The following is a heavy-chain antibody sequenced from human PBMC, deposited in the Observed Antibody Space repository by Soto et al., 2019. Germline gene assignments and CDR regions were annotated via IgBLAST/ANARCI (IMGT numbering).Heavy chain of an antibody. D-gene: IGHD6-13*01. CDR2: IYYSGST. CDR1: GGSISSYY. CDR3: ARHLVAAGIY. J-gene: IGHJ4*02. V-gene: IGHV4-39*01. Sequence: PSETLSLTCTVSGGSISSYYWSWIRQPPGKGLEWIGSIYYSGSTYYNPSLKSRVTISVDTSKNQFSLKLSSVTAADTAVYYCARHLVAAGIYWGQGTLVTVSS.